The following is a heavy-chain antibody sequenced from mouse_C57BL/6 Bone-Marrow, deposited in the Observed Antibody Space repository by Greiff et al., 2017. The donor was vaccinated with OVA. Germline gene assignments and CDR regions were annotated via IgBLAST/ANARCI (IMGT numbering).Heavy chain of an antibody. D-gene: IGHD1-1*01. Sequence: VQLQQSGAELVKPGASVKLSCTASGFNITDYYMHWVKQRTEQGLEWIGRIDPEDGETKYAPKFQGKATITADTSSNTAYLQLSSLTSEDTAVYYCAGRITTGVATESAMDYWGQGTSVTVSS. J-gene: IGHJ4*01. CDR2: IDPEDGET. V-gene: IGHV14-2*01. CDR3: AGRITTGVATESAMDY. CDR1: GFNITDYY.